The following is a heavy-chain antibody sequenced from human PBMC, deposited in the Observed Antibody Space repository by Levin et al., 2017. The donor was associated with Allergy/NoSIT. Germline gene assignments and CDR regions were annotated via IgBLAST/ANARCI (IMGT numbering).Heavy chain of an antibody. CDR1: GYTFTSYD. J-gene: IGHJ6*02. D-gene: IGHD2-15*01. CDR2: MNPNSGNT. V-gene: IGHV1-8*01. CDR3: ARRGGYCIGGGCRKTYYYYYGMDV. Sequence: RASVKVSCKASGYTFTSYDINWVRQATGRGLEWVGWMNPNSGNTGYAQKFQGRVTMTTNTSTTTAYMELSSLRSEDTAVYYCARRGGYCIGGGCRKTYYYYYGMDVWGQGTTVTVSS.